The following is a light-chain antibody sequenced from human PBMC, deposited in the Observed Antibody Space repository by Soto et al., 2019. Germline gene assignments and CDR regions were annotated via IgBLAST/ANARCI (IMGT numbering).Light chain of an antibody. V-gene: IGLV2-14*01. CDR2: EVS. CDR3: SSYSSSSTLEV. Sequence: QSALTQPASVSGSPGQSITISCTGTSSDIGNYNFVSWYQQHPGKVPKLLIYEVSNRPTGISNRFSGSKSVNTASLTISGLQAEDEGDYFCSSYSSSSTLEVFGGGTKLTVL. J-gene: IGLJ3*02. CDR1: SSDIGNYNF.